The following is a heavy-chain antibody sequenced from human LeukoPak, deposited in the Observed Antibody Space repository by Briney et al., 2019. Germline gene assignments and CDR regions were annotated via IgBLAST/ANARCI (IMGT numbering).Heavy chain of an antibody. CDR3: AKEVPSSGWPLAY. Sequence: PAGSLRLSCAASGFTFSSDAMSWVRQGPGKGLEWVSGISGSGTNTSYADSVKGRLTISTDNSKNTQYVQMNSLRANDTAIYYCAKEVPSSGWPLAYWGQGALVTVSS. V-gene: IGHV3-23*01. D-gene: IGHD6-19*01. J-gene: IGHJ4*02. CDR2: ISGSGTNT. CDR1: GFTFSSDA.